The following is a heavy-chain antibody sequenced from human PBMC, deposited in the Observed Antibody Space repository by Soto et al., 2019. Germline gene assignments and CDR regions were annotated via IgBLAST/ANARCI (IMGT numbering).Heavy chain of an antibody. D-gene: IGHD3-22*01. J-gene: IGHJ3*02. Sequence: TLCXTCIVSFDSRSRSDYYSTWVGQHPEKGLEWIGNIYFRGNTYYSPSLESRLTISVDKSKNQFSLKLTSVTAAEKAVYYCAREGASPDSGRSLLRADLDIWGPGTMLTV. CDR1: FDSRSRSDYY. CDR2: IYFRGNT. V-gene: IGHV4-31*03. CDR3: AREGASPDSGRSLLRADLDI.